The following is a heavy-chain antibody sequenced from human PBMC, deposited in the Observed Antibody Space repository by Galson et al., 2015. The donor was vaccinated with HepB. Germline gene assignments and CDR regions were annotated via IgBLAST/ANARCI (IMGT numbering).Heavy chain of an antibody. Sequence: SLRLSCAASGFTVSSNYMSWVRQAPGKGLEWVSVIYSGGSTYYTDSVKGRFTISRDNSKNTLYLQMNSLRAEDTAVYYRARDSRSDYMDVWGKGTTVTVSS. CDR1: GFTVSSNY. J-gene: IGHJ6*03. CDR2: IYSGGST. CDR3: ARDSRSDYMDV. V-gene: IGHV3-53*01.